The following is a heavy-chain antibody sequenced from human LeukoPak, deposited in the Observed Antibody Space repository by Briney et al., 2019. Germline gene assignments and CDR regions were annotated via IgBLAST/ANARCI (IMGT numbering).Heavy chain of an antibody. CDR1: GGSFSGYY. D-gene: IGHD3-16*02. CDR3: ASVRTIWGSYRHDY. J-gene: IGHJ4*02. Sequence: SETLSLTCAVYGGSFSGYYWSWIRQPPGKGLERIGEINHSGSTNYNPSLKSRVTISVDTSKNQFSLKLSSVTAADTAVYYCASVRTIWGSYRHDYWGQGTLVTVSS. V-gene: IGHV4-34*01. CDR2: INHSGST.